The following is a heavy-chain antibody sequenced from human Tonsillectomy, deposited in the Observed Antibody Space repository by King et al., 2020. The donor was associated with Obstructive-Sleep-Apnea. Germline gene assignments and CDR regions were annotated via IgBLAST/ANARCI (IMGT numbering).Heavy chain of an antibody. CDR3: ARAPYGSGIIDWFDP. J-gene: IGHJ5*02. Sequence: LQLQESGPGLVKPSETLSLTCSVSGGSISSYYWSWIRQPPGKGLEWIGYIYYSGSTNYNPSLKSRVTMSVDTSKNQFSLKLRSVTAADTAVYYCARAPYGSGIIDWFDPWGQGTLVTVSS. CDR2: IYYSGST. V-gene: IGHV4-59*01. D-gene: IGHD3-10*01. CDR1: GGSISSYY.